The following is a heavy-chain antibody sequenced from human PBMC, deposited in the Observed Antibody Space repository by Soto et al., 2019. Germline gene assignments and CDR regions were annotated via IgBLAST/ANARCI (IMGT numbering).Heavy chain of an antibody. D-gene: IGHD4-17*01. CDR2: IYYSGST. Sequence: PSETLSLTCTVSGGSISSYYWSGIRRPPGKGLEWIGYIYYSGSTNYNPSLKSRVTISVDTSKNQFSLKLSSVTAADTAVYYCARRYGASFDYWGQGTLVTVSS. CDR1: GGSISSYY. J-gene: IGHJ4*02. V-gene: IGHV4-59*01. CDR3: ARRYGASFDY.